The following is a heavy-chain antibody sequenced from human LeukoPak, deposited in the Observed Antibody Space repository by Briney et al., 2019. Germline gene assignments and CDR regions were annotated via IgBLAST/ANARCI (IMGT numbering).Heavy chain of an antibody. CDR2: IYYSGST. CDR1: GGSLSSGDYY. Sequence: SETLSLTCTVSGGSLSSGDYYWSWIRQPPGKGLEWIGYIYYSGSTYYNPSLKSRVTISVDTSKNQFSLKLSSVTAADTAVYYCARDQAIFGVISPWGQGTLVTVSS. J-gene: IGHJ5*02. V-gene: IGHV4-30-4*08. D-gene: IGHD3-3*01. CDR3: ARDQAIFGVISP.